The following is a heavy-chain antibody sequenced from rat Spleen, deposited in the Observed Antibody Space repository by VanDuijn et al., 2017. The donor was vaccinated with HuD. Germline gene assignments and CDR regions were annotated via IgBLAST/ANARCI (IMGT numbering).Heavy chain of an antibody. V-gene: IGHV5-7*01. Sequence: EVQLVESGGGLVQPGRSMKLSCAASGFTFSNYDMAWVRQAPTKGLEWVATISYDGRSTYYRDSVKGRFTISRENAKSTLYLQMDSLRSEDTATYYCARDLDYYDGSYYVNWFAYWGQGTLVTVSS. J-gene: IGHJ3*01. CDR2: ISYDGRST. CDR3: ARDLDYYDGSYYVNWFAY. CDR1: GFTFSNYD. D-gene: IGHD1-12*02.